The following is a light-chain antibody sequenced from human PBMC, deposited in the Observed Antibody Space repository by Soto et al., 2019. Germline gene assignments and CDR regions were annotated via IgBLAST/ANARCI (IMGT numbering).Light chain of an antibody. CDR2: AAS. CDR3: QQSYSTPPIT. CDR1: QSISRW. J-gene: IGKJ5*01. V-gene: IGKV1-39*01. Sequence: IQMTQSPSSLSASVGDRVTIACRASQSISRWLAWYQQKPGKVPKLLIYAASSLQSGVPSRFSGSGSGTDFTLTISSLQPEDFATYYCQQSYSTPPITFGQGTRLEIK.